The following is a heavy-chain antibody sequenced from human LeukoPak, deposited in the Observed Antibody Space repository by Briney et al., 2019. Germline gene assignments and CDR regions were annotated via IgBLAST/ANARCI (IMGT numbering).Heavy chain of an antibody. D-gene: IGHD3-22*01. CDR3: ARVHYYHSNGGGYFDY. J-gene: IGHJ4*02. CDR2: IYYIGNT. CDR1: GDSISSYY. V-gene: IGHV4-59*01. Sequence: RPSETLSLTCNVSGDSISSYYWGWIRQPPGKGLEWIGYIYYIGNTNYNPSLKSRVTISIETSNNQFFLKLNSVTAADTAVYYCARVHYYHSNGGGYFDYWGQGTPVTVSS.